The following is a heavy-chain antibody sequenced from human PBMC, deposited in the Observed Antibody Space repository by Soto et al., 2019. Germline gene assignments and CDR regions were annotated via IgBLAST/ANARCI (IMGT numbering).Heavy chain of an antibody. CDR2: IIPIFGTA. V-gene: IGHV1-69*13. J-gene: IGHJ6*02. CDR1: GGTFSSYA. Sequence: WASVKVSCKASGGTFSSYAISWVRQAPGQGLEWMGGIIPIFGTANYAQKFQGRVTITADESTSTAYMELSSLRSEDTAVYYCARDGTYDFWSGYYMYYGMDVWGQGTTVTVSS. CDR3: ARDGTYDFWSGYYMYYGMDV. D-gene: IGHD3-3*01.